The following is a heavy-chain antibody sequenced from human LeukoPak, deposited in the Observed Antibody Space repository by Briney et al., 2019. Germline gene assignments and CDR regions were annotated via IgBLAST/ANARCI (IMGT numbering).Heavy chain of an antibody. J-gene: IGHJ4*02. V-gene: IGHV1-24*01. D-gene: IGHD3-22*01. Sequence: ASVKVSCKVSGYTLTELSMHWVRQAPGKGLEWMGGFDPEDGETIYAQKFQGRVTMTTDTSTSTAYMELRSLRSVDTAVYYCARVVITYDYWGQGTLVTVSS. CDR3: ARVVITYDY. CDR1: GYTLTELS. CDR2: FDPEDGET.